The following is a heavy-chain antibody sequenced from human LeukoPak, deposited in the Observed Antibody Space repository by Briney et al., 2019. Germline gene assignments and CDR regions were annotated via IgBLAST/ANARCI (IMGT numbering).Heavy chain of an antibody. V-gene: IGHV4-4*02. D-gene: IGHD3-22*01. CDR1: GDSINSLDL. Sequence: SETLSLTCTVSGDSINSLDLWSWVRQPPGKGLEWIGEMYLSGTTHSNPSVKSRVTVSIDKSKNQFFLNLSSVTAADTAVYYCAGLVGRYSSGLYYYYFDYWGQGTLVTVSS. J-gene: IGHJ4*02. CDR3: AGLVGRYSSGLYYYYFDY. CDR2: MYLSGTT.